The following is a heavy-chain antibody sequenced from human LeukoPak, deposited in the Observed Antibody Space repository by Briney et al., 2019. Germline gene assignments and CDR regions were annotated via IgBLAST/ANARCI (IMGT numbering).Heavy chain of an antibody. CDR1: GFTFSSYW. CDR2: IKQDGSEK. J-gene: IGHJ4*02. V-gene: IGHV3-7*04. D-gene: IGHD5-24*01. Sequence: GGSLRLSCTASGFTFSSYWMNWVRQAPGKGLEWVANIKQDGSEKYYVDSVKGRFTISRDNAKKSLYLQMNSLRAEDTAVYYRARETEMANLDYWGQGTLVTVSS. CDR3: ARETEMANLDY.